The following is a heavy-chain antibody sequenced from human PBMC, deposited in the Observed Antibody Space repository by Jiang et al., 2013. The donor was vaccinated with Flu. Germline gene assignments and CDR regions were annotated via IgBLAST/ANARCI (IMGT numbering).Heavy chain of an antibody. CDR1: GDSVSSSSSA. D-gene: IGHD1-26*01. Sequence: GLVKPSQTLSLTCAISGDSVSSSSSAWNWIRQSPSRGLEWLGRTYYTSKWWRDYAASVKSRITINPDTSKNQFSLQLNSVTPEDTAVYYCARVVGATYYFDSWGQGTLVTVSS. J-gene: IGHJ4*02. CDR2: TYYTSKWWR. CDR3: ARVVGATYYFDS. V-gene: IGHV6-1*01.